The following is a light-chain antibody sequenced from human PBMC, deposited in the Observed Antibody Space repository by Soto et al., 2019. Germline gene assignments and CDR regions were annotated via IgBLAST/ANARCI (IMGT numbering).Light chain of an antibody. V-gene: IGLV2-8*01. Sequence: QSALTQPPSASGSPGQSVTISCTGTSSDVGAYNYVSWYQQHPGKAPKLMIYEVSKRPSGVPDRFSGSKSGNTASLTVSGLQAEDEADYFCSSYVSSNKGAFGGGTKLTVL. CDR3: SSYVSSNKGA. CDR1: SSDVGAYNY. CDR2: EVS. J-gene: IGLJ2*01.